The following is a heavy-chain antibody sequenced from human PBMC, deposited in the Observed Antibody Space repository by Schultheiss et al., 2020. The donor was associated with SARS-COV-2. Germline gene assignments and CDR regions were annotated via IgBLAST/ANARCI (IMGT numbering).Heavy chain of an antibody. CDR2: IYYSGST. V-gene: IGHV4-31*03. CDR3: ARGGTISNWFDP. D-gene: IGHD2-15*01. Sequence: SQTLSLTCTVSGGSISSGAYYWSCIRQYPGKGLEWIGYIYYSGSTYYNPSLKSRVTLSVDTSKSQFSLKLTSVPAADTAVYYCARGGTISNWFDPWGQGTLVTVSS. J-gene: IGHJ5*02. CDR1: GGSISSGAYY.